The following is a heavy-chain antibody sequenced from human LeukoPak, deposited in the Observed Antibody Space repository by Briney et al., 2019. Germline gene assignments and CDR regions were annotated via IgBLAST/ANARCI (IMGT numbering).Heavy chain of an antibody. V-gene: IGHV3-74*01. Sequence: GGSLRLSCAASGFTFSSYWMHWVRQAPGKGLVWVSRINSDGSSTSYADSVKGRFTISRDNAKNTLYLQMNSLRAEDTAVYYCARARTIFGVVITGYYYYMDVWGKGTTVTVSS. J-gene: IGHJ6*03. CDR1: GFTFSSYW. CDR3: ARARTIFGVVITGYYYYMDV. D-gene: IGHD3-3*01. CDR2: INSDGSST.